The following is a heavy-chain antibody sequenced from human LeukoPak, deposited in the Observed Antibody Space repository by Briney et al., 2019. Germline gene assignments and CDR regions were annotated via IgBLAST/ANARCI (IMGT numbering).Heavy chain of an antibody. V-gene: IGHV4-34*01. CDR2: INHSGST. Sequence: PSETLSLTCAVYGGSFSGYYWSWIRQPPGKGLEWIGEINHSGSTNYNPSLKSRVTISVDTSKNQFSLKLSSVTAADTAVYYCARHKRITMVRGVIIGWFDPWGQGTLVTVSS. CDR1: GGSFSGYY. CDR3: ARHKRITMVRGVIIGWFDP. D-gene: IGHD3-10*01. J-gene: IGHJ5*02.